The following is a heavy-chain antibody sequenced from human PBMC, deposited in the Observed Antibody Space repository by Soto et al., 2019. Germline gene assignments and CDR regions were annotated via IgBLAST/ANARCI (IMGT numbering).Heavy chain of an antibody. J-gene: IGHJ6*02. Sequence: QVQLQESGPGLVKPSETLSLTCTVSGAPITTTKWWAWVRLPPGKGLEWMGELSRGDERSANPSLEGRFTMSLDKSNNHFSLKLTSVTAADTSIYYWATHTISSTLGVWGRGTSVTVS. V-gene: IGHV4-4*02. CDR3: ATHTISSTLGV. CDR1: GAPITTTKW. CDR2: LSRGDER. D-gene: IGHD3-3*01.